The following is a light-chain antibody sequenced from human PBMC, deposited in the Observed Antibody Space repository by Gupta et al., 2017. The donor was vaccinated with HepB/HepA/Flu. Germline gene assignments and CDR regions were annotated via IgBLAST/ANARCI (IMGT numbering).Light chain of an antibody. V-gene: IGKV1-9*01. J-gene: IGKJ4*01. Sequence: DIQLTQSPSFLSASVGDRVTITCRASQGIRSYLAWYQQKPGKAPKLLIYAASTLQSGVPSRFSGSGSGTEFTLTISSLQPEEFATYYWQQVNSHPVTFGGGTQVEIK. CDR1: QGIRSY. CDR2: AAS. CDR3: QQVNSHPVT.